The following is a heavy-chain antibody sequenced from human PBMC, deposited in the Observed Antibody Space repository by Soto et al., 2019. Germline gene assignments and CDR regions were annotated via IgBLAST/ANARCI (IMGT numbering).Heavy chain of an antibody. V-gene: IGHV4-39*01. CDR3: AVGYSGYDRGRFDY. CDR1: GGSISSSSYY. J-gene: IGHJ4*02. CDR2: IYYSGST. Sequence: QLQLQESGPGLVKPSETLSLTCTVSGGSISSSSYYWGWIRQPPGKGLEWIGSIYYSGSTYYNPSLKSRVTISVDTSKNQFSLKLSSVTAADTAVYYCAVGYSGYDRGRFDYWGQGTLVTVSS. D-gene: IGHD5-12*01.